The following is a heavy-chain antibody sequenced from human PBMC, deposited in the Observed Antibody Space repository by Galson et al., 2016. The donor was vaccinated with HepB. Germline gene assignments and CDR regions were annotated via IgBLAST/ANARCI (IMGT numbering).Heavy chain of an antibody. D-gene: IGHD3-3*01. CDR1: GYTLSELS. V-gene: IGHV1-24*01. Sequence: SVKVSCKVSGYTLSELSMHWVRQAPGKGLEWMGGFDPEDGETIYAQKFQGRVTMTEDTSTDTAYMGLSSLRSEDTAVYYCAEKRDYDFWSGYEKWGQGTLVTVSS. CDR2: FDPEDGET. CDR3: AEKRDYDFWSGYEK. J-gene: IGHJ4*02.